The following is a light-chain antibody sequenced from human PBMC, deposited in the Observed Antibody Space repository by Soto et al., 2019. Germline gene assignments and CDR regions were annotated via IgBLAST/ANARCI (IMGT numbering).Light chain of an antibody. V-gene: IGLV2-14*01. CDR3: SSYTSSSTPYV. J-gene: IGLJ1*01. CDR2: EVS. CDR1: GSDVGGYNY. Sequence: QSVLTQPASVSGSPGQSITLSCTGTGSDVGGYNYVSWYQHHPGNPPKLMIYEVSNRPSGVSSRFSGSRSGNTASLTISGLQAEDEADYYCSSYTSSSTPYVFGTGTKVTVL.